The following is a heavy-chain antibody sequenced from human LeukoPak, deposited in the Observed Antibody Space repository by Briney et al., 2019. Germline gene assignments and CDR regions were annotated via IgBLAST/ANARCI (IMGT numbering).Heavy chain of an antibody. J-gene: IGHJ4*02. V-gene: IGHV4-59*01. D-gene: IGHD7-27*01. CDR2: IYYSGTT. CDR3: ARGANWGSPDY. CDR1: GGSISRDY. Sequence: SETLSLTCTVSGGSISRDYWSWIRQSPGKGLEWIGYIYYSGTTSYNPSLKSRVTISLDTSKNQFSLKLSSVTATDTAVYYCARGANWGSPDYWGQGTLVTGSS.